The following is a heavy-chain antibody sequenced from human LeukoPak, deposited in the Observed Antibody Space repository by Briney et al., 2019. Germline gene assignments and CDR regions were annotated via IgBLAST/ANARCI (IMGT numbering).Heavy chain of an antibody. CDR1: GFTVSSNY. CDR2: IDSGGST. Sequence: GGSLRLSCAASGFTVSSNYMSWVRQAPGKGLEWVSLIDSGGSTYYVDSVKGRFTISRDNSKNTLYLQMNSLRAEDTAVYYCASRDKGYYYGMDVWGQGTTVTVSS. D-gene: IGHD5-24*01. CDR3: ASRDKGYYYGMDV. J-gene: IGHJ6*02. V-gene: IGHV3-66*01.